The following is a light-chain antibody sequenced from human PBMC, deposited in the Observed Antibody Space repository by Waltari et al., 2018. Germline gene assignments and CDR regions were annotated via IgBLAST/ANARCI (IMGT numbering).Light chain of an antibody. Sequence: DIQLTQSPSFLSASVGDRVTITCRASQGISSYVAWYQQKPGESPKLLIYGASTLQSGVPSRFSGNGSVTEFTLTISSLQPEDFATYYCQQLNSYPPLTFGGGTKVESK. CDR2: GAS. CDR3: QQLNSYPPLT. J-gene: IGKJ4*01. CDR1: QGISSY. V-gene: IGKV1-9*01.